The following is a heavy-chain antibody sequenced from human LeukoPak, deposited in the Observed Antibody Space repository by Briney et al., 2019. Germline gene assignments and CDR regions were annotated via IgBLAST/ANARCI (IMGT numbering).Heavy chain of an antibody. CDR3: ARNLRPGSSYGYYYGVDV. D-gene: IGHD3-10*01. Sequence: SETLSLTCTVSGGSISGYYWSWIRQPAGKGLDWIGRIYSSGSTNYNPSLKSRVTMSVDTSKNQFSLKLSSVTAADTAVYYCARNLRPGSSYGYYYGVDVWGQGTTVTVSS. V-gene: IGHV4-4*07. J-gene: IGHJ6*02. CDR2: IYSSGST. CDR1: GGSISGYY.